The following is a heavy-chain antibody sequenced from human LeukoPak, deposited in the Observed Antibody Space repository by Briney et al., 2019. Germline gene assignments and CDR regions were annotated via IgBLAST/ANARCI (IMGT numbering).Heavy chain of an antibody. CDR2: IWYDGSNK. D-gene: IGHD6-19*01. V-gene: IGHV3-33*06. CDR3: AKGGAGAGPSDY. J-gene: IGHJ4*02. Sequence: GRSLRLSCAAAGFTFSSYGMHWVRQAPGKGLEWVAVIWYDGSNKYYADSVKGRFTSSRDNSKNTLYLQMNSLRAEDTAVYYCAKGGAGAGPSDYWGQGTLVTVSS. CDR1: GFTFSSYG.